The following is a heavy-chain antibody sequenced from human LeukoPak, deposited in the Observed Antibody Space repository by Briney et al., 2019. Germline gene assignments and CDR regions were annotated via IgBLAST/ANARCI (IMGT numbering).Heavy chain of an antibody. CDR2: IHSSGTT. J-gene: IGHJ4*02. CDR3: ARAPTVTTIYDS. CDR1: GITVSGNY. Sequence: GGSLRLSCTVSGITVSGNYMSWVRQAPGKGLEWVSFIHSSGTTFYADSVKGRFTISRDNSNNALYLQMNSLRAEDTAIYYCARAPTVTTIYDSWGQGTLVTVSS. V-gene: IGHV3-66*01. D-gene: IGHD4-17*01.